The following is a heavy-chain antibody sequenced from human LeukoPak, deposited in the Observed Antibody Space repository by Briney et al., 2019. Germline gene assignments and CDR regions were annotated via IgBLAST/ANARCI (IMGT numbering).Heavy chain of an antibody. CDR2: INPNSGTT. Sequence: GAPVKLSCTASGYTFTGYCIHWVRQAPGQGLEWMGWINPNSGTTNYPQKFQGRVTMTRDTSINTAYMELFSLRPDDTAVYYCARESAIVAAGRPDQSFDYWGQGPLVPVSS. CDR1: GYTFTGYC. J-gene: IGHJ4*02. D-gene: IGHD6-13*01. CDR3: ARESAIVAAGRPDQSFDY. V-gene: IGHV1-2*02.